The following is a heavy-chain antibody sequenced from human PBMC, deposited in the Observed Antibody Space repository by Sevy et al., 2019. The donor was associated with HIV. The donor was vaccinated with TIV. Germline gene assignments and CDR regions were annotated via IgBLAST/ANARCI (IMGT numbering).Heavy chain of an antibody. Sequence: ASVKVSCKASGYTFTSYYMHWVRQAPGQGLEWMGIINPSGGSTSYAQKFQGRVTMTRDTSTSTVYMELSSLRSEDTAVYYCARNDYSNYYYYYGMDVWGQRTTVTVSS. V-gene: IGHV1-46*01. CDR2: INPSGGST. D-gene: IGHD4-4*01. CDR3: ARNDYSNYYYYYGMDV. CDR1: GYTFTSYY. J-gene: IGHJ6*02.